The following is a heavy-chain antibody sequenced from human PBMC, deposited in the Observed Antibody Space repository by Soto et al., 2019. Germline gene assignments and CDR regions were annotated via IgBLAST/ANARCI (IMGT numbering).Heavy chain of an antibody. CDR3: ARDQSPVARYYYYGMDV. Sequence: ASVKVSCKASGYTFTSYAMHWVRQAPGQRFEWMGGINTVFGTAKYAQKFQGRVTITTDESTSTAYMELSSLRSEDTAVYYCARDQSPVARYYYYGMDVWGQGTTVTVSS. CDR2: INTVFGTA. V-gene: IGHV1-3*04. CDR1: GYTFTSYA. J-gene: IGHJ6*02. D-gene: IGHD5-12*01.